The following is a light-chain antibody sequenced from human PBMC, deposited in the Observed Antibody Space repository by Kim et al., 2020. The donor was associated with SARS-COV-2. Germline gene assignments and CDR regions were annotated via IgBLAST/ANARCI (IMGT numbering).Light chain of an antibody. CDR3: QQYNNWPPYT. Sequence: EIVMTQSPATLSVSPGERATLSCRASQSVSSNLAWYQQKPGQAPRLLIYGASTRATDIPARFGGSGSGTEFTLTISSLQSEDCAVYYCQQYNNWPPYTFGQGTKLEI. J-gene: IGKJ2*01. V-gene: IGKV3-15*01. CDR2: GAS. CDR1: QSVSSN.